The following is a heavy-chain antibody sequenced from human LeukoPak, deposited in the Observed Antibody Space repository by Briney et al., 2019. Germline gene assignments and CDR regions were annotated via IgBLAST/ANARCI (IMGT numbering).Heavy chain of an antibody. CDR3: VKSRGYTYGGDAFDI. Sequence: GGSLRLSCAASGFTFSSNVMIWVRQAPGKGLEWVSSIPATGGNTYYADSVKGRFTISRDNSKKSLYLQMNSLRAEDTAVYYCVKSRGYTYGGDAFDIWGQGTMLTVSS. CDR2: IPATGGNT. J-gene: IGHJ3*02. D-gene: IGHD5-18*01. V-gene: IGHV3-23*01. CDR1: GFTFSSNV.